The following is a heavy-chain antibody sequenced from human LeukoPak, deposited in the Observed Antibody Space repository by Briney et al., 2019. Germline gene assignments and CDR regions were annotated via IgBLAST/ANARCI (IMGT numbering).Heavy chain of an antibody. CDR3: ARAYSGSYFDY. Sequence: PGGSLRLSCAASGFTFSSYSMNWVRQAPGKGLEWVSYISSSSSTIYYADSVKGRFTISRDNAKNSLYLQMNSLRAEDTAVYYCARAYSGSYFDYWGQGTLVTVPS. J-gene: IGHJ4*02. CDR2: ISSSSSTI. D-gene: IGHD1-26*01. V-gene: IGHV3-48*01. CDR1: GFTFSSYS.